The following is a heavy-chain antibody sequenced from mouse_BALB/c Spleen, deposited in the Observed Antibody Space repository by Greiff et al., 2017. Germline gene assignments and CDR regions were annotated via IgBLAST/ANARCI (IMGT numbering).Heavy chain of an antibody. CDR1: GFTFSSFG. J-gene: IGHJ4*01. V-gene: IGHV5-17*02. CDR2: ISSGSSTI. D-gene: IGHD1-1*01. CDR3: ARSVYDYGSSYERVYYAMDY. Sequence: EVMLVESGGGLVQPGGSRKLSCAASGFTFSSFGMHWVRQAPEKGLEWVAYISSGSSTIYYADTVKGRFTISRDNPKNTLFLQMTSLRSEDTAMYYCARSVYDYGSSYERVYYAMDYWGQGTSVTVSS.